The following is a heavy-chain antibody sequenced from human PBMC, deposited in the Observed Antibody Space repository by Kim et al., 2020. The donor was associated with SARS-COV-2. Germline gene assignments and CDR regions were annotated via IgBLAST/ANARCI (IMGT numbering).Heavy chain of an antibody. CDR1: GGTFSSYT. Sequence: SVKVSCKASGGTFSSYTISWVRQAPGQGLEWMGRIIPILGIANYAQKFQGRVTITADKSTSTAYMELSSLRSEDTAVYYCARGSEVVPGDYWGQGTLVTVSS. V-gene: IGHV1-69*02. CDR3: ARGSEVVPGDY. D-gene: IGHD1-26*01. CDR2: IIPILGIA. J-gene: IGHJ4*02.